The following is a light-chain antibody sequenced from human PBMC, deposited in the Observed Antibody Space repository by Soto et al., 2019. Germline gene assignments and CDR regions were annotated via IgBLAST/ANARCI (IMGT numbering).Light chain of an antibody. J-gene: IGLJ1*01. V-gene: IGLV1-47*02. Sequence: QSVLTQPPSASGTPGQRVTISCSGSSSNIGSNYVYWYQQLPGTAPKLLIYSNNQRPSGVPDRFSGSKSGTSASLAISGLPSEDEADYYCAAWDDSLSGPLGTGNKVTVL. CDR3: AAWDDSLSGP. CDR2: SNN. CDR1: SSNIGSNY.